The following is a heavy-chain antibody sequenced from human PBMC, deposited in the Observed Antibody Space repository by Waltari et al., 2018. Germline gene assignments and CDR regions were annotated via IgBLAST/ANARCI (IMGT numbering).Heavy chain of an antibody. CDR2: RWDGGSNK. CDR1: RFTSSRYG. CDR3: ARDKGPRADDAFDI. V-gene: IGHV3-33*08. J-gene: IGHJ3*02. Sequence: VQLVASGGVVVQRARSLRLPCAALRFTSSRYGLRPSRPGPGRGMEWVAVRWDGGSNKYYADSGKGRFTISRDNSKNTLYLQMNSLRAEDTAVYYCARDKGPRADDAFDIWGQGTMVTVSS.